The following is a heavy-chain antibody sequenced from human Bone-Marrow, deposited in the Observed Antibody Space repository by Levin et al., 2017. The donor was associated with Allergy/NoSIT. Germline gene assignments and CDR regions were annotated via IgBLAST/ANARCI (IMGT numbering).Heavy chain of an antibody. CDR3: AKDRSSGWETWFDP. CDR2: ISYDGSNK. J-gene: IGHJ5*02. V-gene: IGHV3-30*18. CDR1: GFTFSSYG. Sequence: SCAASGFTFSSYGMHWVRQAPGKGLEWVAVISYDGSNKYYADSVKGRFTISRDNSKNTLYLQMNSLRAEDTAVYYCAKDRSSGWETWFDPWGQGTLVTVSS. D-gene: IGHD6-19*01.